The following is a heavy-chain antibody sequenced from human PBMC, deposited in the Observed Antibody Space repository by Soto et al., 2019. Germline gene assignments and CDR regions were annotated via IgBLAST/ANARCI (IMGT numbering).Heavy chain of an antibody. CDR3: ARDYSALYSNYGGYYYYGMDV. D-gene: IGHD4-4*01. CDR2: ISYDGSNK. J-gene: IGHJ6*02. CDR1: GFTFSSYG. Sequence: GGSLRLSCAASGFTFSSYGMHWVRQAPGKGLEWVAVISYDGSNKYYADSVKGRFTISRDNSKNTLYLQMNSLRAEDTAVYYCARDYSALYSNYGGYYYYGMDVWGQGTTVTVSS. V-gene: IGHV3-30*03.